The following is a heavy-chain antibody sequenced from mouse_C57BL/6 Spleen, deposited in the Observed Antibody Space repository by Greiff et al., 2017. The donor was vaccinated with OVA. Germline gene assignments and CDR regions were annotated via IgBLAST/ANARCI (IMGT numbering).Heavy chain of an antibody. CDR1: GYTFTSYW. Sequence: VQLQQPGAELVKPGASVKLSCKASGYTFTSYWMQWVKQRPGQGLEWIGEIDPSDSSTNYNQKFKGKATLTVDTYSSTAYMQLSSLTSERSAVYYCARARLVYGSIYLYYFDYWGQGTTLTVSS. V-gene: IGHV1-50*01. CDR3: ARARLVYGSIYLYYFDY. CDR2: IDPSDSST. J-gene: IGHJ2*01. D-gene: IGHD1-1*01.